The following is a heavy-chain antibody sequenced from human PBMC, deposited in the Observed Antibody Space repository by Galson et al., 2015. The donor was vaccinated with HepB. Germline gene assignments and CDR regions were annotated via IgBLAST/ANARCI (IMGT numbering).Heavy chain of an antibody. J-gene: IGHJ4*02. CDR3: AKDGTYYDYGDSYFDS. CDR1: GFTFNTYA. CDR2: ISASGIST. Sequence: SLRLSCAASGFTFNTYAMNWVRQAPGKGLEWVSAISASGISTYYADSVRGRFTISRDNSKNTLYLQMGIVEAEDTAIYYCAKDGTYYDYGDSYFDSWGQGALVSVST. D-gene: IGHD4-17*01. V-gene: IGHV3-23*01.